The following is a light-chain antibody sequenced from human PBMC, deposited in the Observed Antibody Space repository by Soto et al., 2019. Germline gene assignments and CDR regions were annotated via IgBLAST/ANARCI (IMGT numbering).Light chain of an antibody. CDR2: GAF. CDR3: QQYGSSPPYT. J-gene: IGKJ2*01. CDR1: QSVSSSY. V-gene: IGKV3-20*01. Sequence: EIVLTQSPGTLSLSPGERATLSCRASQSVSSSYLAWYQQKPGQAPRLLIYGAFSRATGIPVRFSGSGSGTDFTLTISRLEPEDFAVYYCQQYGSSPPYTFGQGTKLEIK.